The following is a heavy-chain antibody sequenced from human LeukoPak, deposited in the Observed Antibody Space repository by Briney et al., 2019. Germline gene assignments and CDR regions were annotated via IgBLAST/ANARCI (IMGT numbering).Heavy chain of an antibody. CDR3: ARAWTLDY. D-gene: IGHD3/OR15-3a*01. Sequence: GGSLRLSCAASGFTFSIYAMNWVRQAPGKGLEWVSGISGSGRTYYADSEKGRFTISRDTSKNTLYLQMNSPRAEDTAVYYCARAWTLDYWGQGTLVTVSS. CDR2: ISGSGRT. V-gene: IGHV3-23*01. J-gene: IGHJ4*02. CDR1: GFTFSIYA.